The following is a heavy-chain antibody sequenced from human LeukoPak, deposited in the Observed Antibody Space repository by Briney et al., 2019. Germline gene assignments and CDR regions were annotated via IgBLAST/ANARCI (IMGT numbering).Heavy chain of an antibody. V-gene: IGHV1-8*01. D-gene: IGHD6-19*01. Sequence: ASVKVSCKASGYTFTSYDINWVRQASGQGLEWMGWMSPNSGNTGYAQKFQGRVTMTRNTSISTAYMELSSLRSEDTAVYYCARYSGWNDAFDIWGQGTMVTVSS. J-gene: IGHJ3*02. CDR1: GYTFTSYD. CDR2: MSPNSGNT. CDR3: ARYSGWNDAFDI.